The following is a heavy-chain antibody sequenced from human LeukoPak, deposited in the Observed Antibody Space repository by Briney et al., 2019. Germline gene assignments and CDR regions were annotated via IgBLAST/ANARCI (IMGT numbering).Heavy chain of an antibody. J-gene: IGHJ4*02. CDR1: GGSFSGYY. Sequence: PSETLSLTCAVYGGSFSGYYWSWIRQPPGKGLEWIGEINHSGSTNYNPSLKSRVTISVDTSKNQFSLKLSSVTAADTAVYYCARGRRVWGSYRYSPTSQSYYFDYWSQGTLVTVSS. CDR3: ARGRRVWGSYRYSPTSQSYYFDY. D-gene: IGHD3-16*02. V-gene: IGHV4-34*01. CDR2: INHSGST.